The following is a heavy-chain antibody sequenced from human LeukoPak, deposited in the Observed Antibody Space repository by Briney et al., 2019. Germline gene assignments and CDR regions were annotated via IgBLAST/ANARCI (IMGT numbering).Heavy chain of an antibody. Sequence: PSETLSLTCTVSGGSISSGSYYWGWIRQPPGKGLEWIGSIYYSGSTYYNPSLKSRVTISVDTPKNQFSLKVSSVTAADTAMYYCARLIVVVVAATRNSWFDPWGQGTLVTVSS. CDR1: GGSISSGSYY. D-gene: IGHD2-15*01. J-gene: IGHJ5*02. CDR3: ARLIVVVVAATRNSWFDP. V-gene: IGHV4-39*01. CDR2: IYYSGST.